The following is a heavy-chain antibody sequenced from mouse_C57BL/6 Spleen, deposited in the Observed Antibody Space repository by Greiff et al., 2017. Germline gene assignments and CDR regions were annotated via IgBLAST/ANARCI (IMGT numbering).Heavy chain of an antibody. CDR2: IHPNSGST. CDR3: ARPCITTVVATGAMDY. J-gene: IGHJ4*01. CDR1: GYTFTSSW. Sequence: VQLQQPGAELVKPGASVTLSCKASGYTFTSSWMHWVKQRPGQGLEWIGMIHPNSGSTNYNEKFKSKATLTVDKYSSTAYMQLSSLTSEDAAVYYCARPCITTVVATGAMDYWGQGTSVTVSS. V-gene: IGHV1-64*01. D-gene: IGHD1-1*01.